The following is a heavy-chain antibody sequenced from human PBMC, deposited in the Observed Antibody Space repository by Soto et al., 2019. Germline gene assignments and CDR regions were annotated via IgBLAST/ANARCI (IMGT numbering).Heavy chain of an antibody. J-gene: IGHJ6*03. CDR3: ASRGLAGSYHGLYYYYYYMDV. Sequence: HLGGSLRLSCAASGFTVSSNYMSWVRQAPGKGLEWVSVIYSGGSTYYADSVKGRFTISRDNSKNTLYLQMNSLRAEDTAVYYCASRGLAGSYHGLYYYYYYMDVWGKGTTVTVSS. V-gene: IGHV3-66*01. D-gene: IGHD3-10*01. CDR1: GFTVSSNY. CDR2: IYSGGST.